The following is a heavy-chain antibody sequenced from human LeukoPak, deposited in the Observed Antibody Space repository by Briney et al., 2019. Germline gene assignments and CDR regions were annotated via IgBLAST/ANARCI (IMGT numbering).Heavy chain of an antibody. CDR2: ISPDNGNT. D-gene: IGHD2-21*02. CDR1: GYTFNAYG. V-gene: IGHV1-18*01. Sequence: GASVKVSCKASGYTFNAYGISWVRQAPGQGLEWLGWISPDNGNTKYAQKFQGRVTMTTDTSTSTAYLDLRGLSSDDTAVYYCARGGGGYYLTWIDNWGQGTLVTVSS. CDR3: ARGGGGYYLTWIDN. J-gene: IGHJ5*02.